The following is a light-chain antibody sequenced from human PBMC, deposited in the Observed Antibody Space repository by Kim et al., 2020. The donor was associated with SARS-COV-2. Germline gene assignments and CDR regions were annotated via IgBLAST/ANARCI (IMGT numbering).Light chain of an antibody. J-gene: IGKJ4*01. V-gene: IGKV4-1*01. CDR1: QSVLYSSNNKNY. CDR3: QQYYSIPVT. Sequence: IVMTQSPDSLAVSLGERATINCKSSQSVLYSSNNKNYLAWYQQKPGQPPKLLIYWASTRESGVPDRFSGSGSGTDFTLTISSLQAEDVAVYYCQQYYSIPVTIGGGTKVDIK. CDR2: WAS.